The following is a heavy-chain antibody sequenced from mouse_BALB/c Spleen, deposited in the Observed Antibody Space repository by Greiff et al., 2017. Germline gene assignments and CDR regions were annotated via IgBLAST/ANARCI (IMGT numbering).Heavy chain of an antibody. V-gene: IGHV8-8*01. CDR1: GFSLSTSGMS. CDR3: ARIYGNLYAMDY. CDR2: IWWNDDK. Sequence: QVQLKESGPGILQPSQTLSLTCSFSGFSLSTSGMSVGWIRQPSGKGLEWLAHIWWNDDKYYNPALKSRLTISKDTSNNQVFLKIASVVTADTATYYCARIYGNLYAMDYWGQGTSVTVSS. J-gene: IGHJ4*01. D-gene: IGHD2-1*01.